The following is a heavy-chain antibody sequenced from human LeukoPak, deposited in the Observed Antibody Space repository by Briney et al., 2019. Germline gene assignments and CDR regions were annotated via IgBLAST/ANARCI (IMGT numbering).Heavy chain of an antibody. CDR3: ARGSSSGWYAAYYFDY. D-gene: IGHD6-19*01. Sequence: ASVKVSCKASGYTFTSYGISWVRQAPGQGLEWMGWMNPNSGNTGYAQKFQGRVTMTRNTSISTAYMELSSLRSEDTAVYYCARGSSSGWYAAYYFDYWGQGTLVTVSS. V-gene: IGHV1-8*02. J-gene: IGHJ4*02. CDR1: GYTFTSYG. CDR2: MNPNSGNT.